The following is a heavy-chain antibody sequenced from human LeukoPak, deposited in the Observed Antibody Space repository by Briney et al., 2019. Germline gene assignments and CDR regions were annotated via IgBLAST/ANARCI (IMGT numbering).Heavy chain of an antibody. Sequence: GASVKVSCKASGYTFTSYAIHWVRQATGQGLEWMGWISAYNGNTNYAQKLQGRVTMTTDTSTSTAYMELRSLRSDDTAVYYCAREAEGARYYDSSGYYGYWGQGTLVTVSS. V-gene: IGHV1-18*01. J-gene: IGHJ4*02. D-gene: IGHD3-22*01. CDR1: GYTFTSYA. CDR3: AREAEGARYYDSSGYYGY. CDR2: ISAYNGNT.